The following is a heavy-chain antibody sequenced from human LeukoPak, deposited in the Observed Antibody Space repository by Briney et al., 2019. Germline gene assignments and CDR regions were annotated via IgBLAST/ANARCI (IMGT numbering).Heavy chain of an antibody. J-gene: IGHJ5*02. CDR1: IDSFSNYH. V-gene: IGHV4-34*01. CDR3: ARGQGATVPQVGKNWFDP. D-gene: IGHD1-26*01. CDR2: VNESGGT. Sequence: SETLSLTCAVYIDSFSNYHWNWIRQTPAKGMEWIGEVNESGGTNISPSLRSRVILSVDTSKNQFSLKLISVTVADTAIYYCARGQGATVPQVGKNWFDPWGQGARVTVSS.